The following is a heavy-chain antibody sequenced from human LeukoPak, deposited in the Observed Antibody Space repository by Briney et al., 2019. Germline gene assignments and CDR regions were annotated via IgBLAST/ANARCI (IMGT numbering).Heavy chain of an antibody. J-gene: IGHJ4*02. CDR2: IIPIFGTA. V-gene: IGHV1-69*13. Sequence: SVKVSCKASGGTFSSYAISWVRQAPGQGLEWMGGIIPIFGTANYAQKFQGKVTITADESTSTAYMELSSLRSEDTAVYYCATARPLNPYYFDYWGQGTLVTVSS. D-gene: IGHD1-14*01. CDR1: GGTFSSYA. CDR3: ATARPLNPYYFDY.